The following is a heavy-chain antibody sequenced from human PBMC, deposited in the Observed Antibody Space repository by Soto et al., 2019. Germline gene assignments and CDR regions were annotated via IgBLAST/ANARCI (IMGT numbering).Heavy chain of an antibody. D-gene: IGHD3-10*01. CDR1: GFSLSTSGVG. V-gene: IGHV2-5*02. J-gene: IGHJ4*02. CDR2: IYWDDDK. CDR3: AHVLEGSGSYYNAILY. Sequence: QITLKESGPTLVKPTQTLTLTCTFSGFSLSTSGVGVGWIRQPPGKALEWLALIYWDDDKRYSPSLKSRLTITKDTSKNPVVLTMTNMDPVDTATYYCAHVLEGSGSYYNAILYWGQGTLVTVSS.